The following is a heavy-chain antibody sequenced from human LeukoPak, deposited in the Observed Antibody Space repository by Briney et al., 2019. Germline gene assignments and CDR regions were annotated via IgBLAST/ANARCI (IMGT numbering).Heavy chain of an antibody. J-gene: IGHJ4*02. CDR1: GGTFSSYA. Sequence: SVKVSCKASGGTFSSYAISCVRQAPGQGLEWMGRIIPILGIANYAQKFQGRVTITADKSTSTAYMELSSLRSEDTAVYYCAREWAWLRPERAVWYFDYWGQGTLVTVSS. D-gene: IGHD5-24*01. V-gene: IGHV1-69*04. CDR3: AREWAWLRPERAVWYFDY. CDR2: IIPILGIA.